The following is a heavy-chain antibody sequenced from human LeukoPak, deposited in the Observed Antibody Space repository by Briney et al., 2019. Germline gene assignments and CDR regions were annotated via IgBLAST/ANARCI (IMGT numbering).Heavy chain of an antibody. CDR2: INSDGSEG. CDR3: ARSSYSSSSSV. Sequence: GGSLRLSCVASGFTFSSYTMIWVRQAPGKGLEWVASINSDGSEGYYADVVKGRFTISRDNAKNSLYLQINSLRAEDTAVYYCARSSYSSSSSVWGQGTMVTVSS. CDR1: GFTFSSYT. D-gene: IGHD6-6*01. V-gene: IGHV3-7*03. J-gene: IGHJ3*01.